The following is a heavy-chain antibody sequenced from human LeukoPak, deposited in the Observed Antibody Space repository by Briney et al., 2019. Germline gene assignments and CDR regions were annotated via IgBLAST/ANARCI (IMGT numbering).Heavy chain of an antibody. V-gene: IGHV3-48*03. Sequence: PGGSLRLSCAASGFTFSNYDMNWVRQAPGKGLEWVSCISFSVNTKYYGDSVKGRFTISRDNAKNSLYLHMDSLRAEDTAVYYCARGAYSSGWAYFDHWGQGTLVTVSS. D-gene: IGHD6-19*01. CDR2: ISFSVNTK. CDR3: ARGAYSSGWAYFDH. CDR1: GFTFSNYD. J-gene: IGHJ4*02.